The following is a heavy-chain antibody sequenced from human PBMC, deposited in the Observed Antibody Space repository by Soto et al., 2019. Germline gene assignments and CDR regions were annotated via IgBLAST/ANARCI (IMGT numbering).Heavy chain of an antibody. CDR3: ARPYSSSSWTGYGMDV. J-gene: IGHJ6*02. D-gene: IGHD6-6*01. Sequence: QVPLVQSGAEVKKPGSSVKVSCKASGGTFSSYAISWVRRAPGQGLEWMGGIIPIFGTANYAQKFQGRVTITADESTSTAYMELSSLRSEDTAVYYCARPYSSSSWTGYGMDVWGQGTTVTVSS. V-gene: IGHV1-69*01. CDR2: IIPIFGTA. CDR1: GGTFSSYA.